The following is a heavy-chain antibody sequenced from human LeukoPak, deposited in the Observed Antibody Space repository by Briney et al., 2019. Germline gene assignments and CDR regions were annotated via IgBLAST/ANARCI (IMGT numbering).Heavy chain of an antibody. CDR1: GGSFSGYY. J-gene: IGHJ4*02. CDR2: INHSGST. V-gene: IGHV4-34*01. Sequence: SETLSLTCAVYGGSFSGYYWSWIRQPPGKGLEWIGEINHSGSTNYNPSLKSRVTISVDTSKNQFSLKLSSVTAADTAVYYCATLSGDTALGLYYFDYWGQGTLVTVSS. D-gene: IGHD5-18*01. CDR3: ATLSGDTALGLYYFDY.